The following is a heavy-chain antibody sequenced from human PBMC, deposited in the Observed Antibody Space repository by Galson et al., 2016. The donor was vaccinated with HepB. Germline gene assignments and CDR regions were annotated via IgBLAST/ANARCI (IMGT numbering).Heavy chain of an antibody. CDR3: AKRHEYCPPLGCLVDS. J-gene: IGHJ4*02. CDR2: DSMDGRRK. V-gene: IGHV3-30*18. Sequence: SLRLSCAASGFTFNRRGMHRVRQAPGKGLEWVAADSMDGRRKFYADSVKGRFTISRDNSNHMLFLQMSSLRVDDTAVYYCAKRHEYCPPLGCLVDSWGQGTLVSVSS. CDR1: GFTFNRRG. D-gene: IGHD2/OR15-2a*01.